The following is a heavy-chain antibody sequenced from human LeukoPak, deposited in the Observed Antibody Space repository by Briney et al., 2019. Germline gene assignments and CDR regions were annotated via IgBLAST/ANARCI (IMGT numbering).Heavy chain of an antibody. CDR3: AKIANFYDSSGFYG. V-gene: IGHV3-23*01. CDR1: GFTFSSYA. J-gene: IGHJ4*02. D-gene: IGHD3-22*01. CDR2: ISGSGKFP. Sequence: PGRSLRLSCAASGFTFSSYAMTWVRQAPGKGLEWVSVISGSGKFPSYADSVKGRFTISRDNAKNTLYLQMNSLEAEDTAMYYCAKIANFYDSSGFYGWGQGTLVTVSS.